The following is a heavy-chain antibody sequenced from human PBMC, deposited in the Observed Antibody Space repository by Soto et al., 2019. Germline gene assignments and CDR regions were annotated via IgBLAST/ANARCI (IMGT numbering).Heavy chain of an antibody. J-gene: IGHJ4*02. CDR1: VVSVNRDGHY. D-gene: IGHD6-25*01. V-gene: IGHV4-31*03. CDR2: IYYSGIT. Sequence: PSETLSLTCTVSVVSVNRDGHYWSWIRQHPGKGLEWIGYIYYSGITYYNPSLKSRVTISLDTSKNQFSLKLSSVTAADTAVFYCAGHPRSATLFDYWGQGTLVTVSP. CDR3: AGHPRSATLFDY.